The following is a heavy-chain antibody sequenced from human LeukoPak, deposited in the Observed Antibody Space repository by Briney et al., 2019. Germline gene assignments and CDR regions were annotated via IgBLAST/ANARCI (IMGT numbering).Heavy chain of an antibody. J-gene: IGHJ4*01. CDR1: GFTFSNYD. CDR2: ISATTIYT. CDR3: ARIGLARDAYNSFDF. D-gene: IGHD5-24*01. V-gene: IGHV3-21*01. Sequence: PGGSLRLSCTASGFTFSNYDMTWVRQAPGKGLEWVSSISATTIYTFSADSVRGRFTISRDNVENSLYLQMNNLRGEDTGVYFCARIGLARDAYNSFDFWGHGTLVTVSS.